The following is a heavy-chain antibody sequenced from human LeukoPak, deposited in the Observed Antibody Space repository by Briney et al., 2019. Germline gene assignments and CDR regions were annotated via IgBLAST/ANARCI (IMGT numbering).Heavy chain of an antibody. J-gene: IGHJ5*02. D-gene: IGHD3-16*02. CDR3: ARRMEWGSYRPSLWFDP. V-gene: IGHV4-59*08. CDR2: IYYGGST. CDR1: GGSISSYY. Sequence: SETLSLTCTVSGGSISSYYWSWMRQPPGKGLEWMGYIYYGGSTNYNPSLKSRVTISVDTSKNQFSLKLSSVTAADTAVYYCARRMEWGSYRPSLWFDPWGQGTLVTVSS.